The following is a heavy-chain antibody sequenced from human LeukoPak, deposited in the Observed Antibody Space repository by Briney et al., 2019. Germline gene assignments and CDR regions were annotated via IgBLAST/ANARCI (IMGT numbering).Heavy chain of an antibody. CDR3: ARAGLGAAADV. J-gene: IGHJ4*02. CDR1: GFTSSNYG. V-gene: IGHV3-33*01. Sequence: SGGSLRLSCVASGFTSSNYGIHWVRQAPGKGLEWVSLIWYDGSNKYYADSVKGRFTISRDNAENTVFLQMNSLRAEDMAVYYCARAGLGAAADVWGQGALVTVSS. D-gene: IGHD6-13*01. CDR2: IWYDGSNK.